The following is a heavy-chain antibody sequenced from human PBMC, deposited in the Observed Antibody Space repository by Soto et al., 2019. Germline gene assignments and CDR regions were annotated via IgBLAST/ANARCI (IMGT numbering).Heavy chain of an antibody. CDR2: IYPGDSDT. V-gene: IGHV5-51*01. Sequence: GESLKISCKGSGYSFDNYWIGWVRQMPGKGLEWMGVIYPGDSDTTYSPSFQGQVTISADKSISTAYLQWSSLKASDTAMYYCARSRTSWPYDAFDIWGQGTMVTVSS. CDR1: GYSFDNYW. CDR3: ARSRTSWPYDAFDI. D-gene: IGHD2-2*01. J-gene: IGHJ3*02.